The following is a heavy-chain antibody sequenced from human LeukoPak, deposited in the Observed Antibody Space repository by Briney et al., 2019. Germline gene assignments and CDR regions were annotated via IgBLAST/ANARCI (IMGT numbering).Heavy chain of an antibody. CDR1: GFTFSSYG. D-gene: IGHD6-25*01. V-gene: IGHV3-23*01. CDR3: AKASSGWTDYYLDY. CDR2: ISGSGGST. J-gene: IGHJ4*02. Sequence: PGGSLRLSCAASGFTFSSYGMSWVRQAPGKGLEWVSVISGSGGSTNYADSVKGRFTISRDNSKKTLYLQMNSLRAEDTAVYYCAKASSGWTDYYLDYWGQGTLVTVSS.